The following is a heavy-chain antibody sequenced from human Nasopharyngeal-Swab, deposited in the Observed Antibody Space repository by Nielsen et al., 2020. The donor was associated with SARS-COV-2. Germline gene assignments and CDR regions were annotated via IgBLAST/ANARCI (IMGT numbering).Heavy chain of an antibody. J-gene: IGHJ4*02. Sequence: GGSLRLSCAASRFTFSSYAMSWVRQAPGKGLEWVSAISGSGGSTYYADSVKGRFTISRDNSKNTLYLQMNSLRAEDTAVYYCAKDKGSYYNPLDYWGQGTLVTVSS. V-gene: IGHV3-23*01. CDR3: AKDKGSYYNPLDY. CDR1: RFTFSSYA. D-gene: IGHD3-10*01. CDR2: ISGSGGST.